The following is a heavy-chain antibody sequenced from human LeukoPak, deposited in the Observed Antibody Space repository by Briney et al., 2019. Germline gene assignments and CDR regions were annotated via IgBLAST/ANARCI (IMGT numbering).Heavy chain of an antibody. J-gene: IGHJ3*02. CDR1: GGSISSYY. CDR3: ARGSPNYYGSGSYYNFAFDI. Sequence: SETLSLTCTVSGGSISSYYWSWIRQPPGKGLEWIGYIYYSGSTNYNPSLKSRVTISVDTSKNQFSLKLSSVTAADTAVYYCARGSPNYYGSGSYYNFAFDIWGQGTMVTVSS. D-gene: IGHD3-10*01. V-gene: IGHV4-59*12. CDR2: IYYSGST.